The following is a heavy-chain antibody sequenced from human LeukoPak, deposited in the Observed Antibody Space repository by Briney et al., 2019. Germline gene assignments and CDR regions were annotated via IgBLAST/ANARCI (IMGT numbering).Heavy chain of an antibody. Sequence: PSETLSLTCTVSGGSISSYYWSWIRQPPGKGLEWIGYIYYSGSTNYNPSLKSRVTISVATSKNQFSLKLSSVTAADTAVYYCARQGPWVGPSDAFDIWGQGTMVTVSS. CDR3: ARQGPWVGPSDAFDI. CDR2: IYYSGST. D-gene: IGHD1-26*01. CDR1: GGSISSYY. V-gene: IGHV4-59*08. J-gene: IGHJ3*02.